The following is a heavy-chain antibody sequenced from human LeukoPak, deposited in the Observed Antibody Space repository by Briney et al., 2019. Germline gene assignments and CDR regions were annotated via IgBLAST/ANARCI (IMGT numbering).Heavy chain of an antibody. Sequence: ASVKVSCKVSGYTLTELSVHWVRQAPGKGLEWMGGFDPEDGETIYAQKFQGRVTMTEDTSTDTAYMELSSLRSEDTAVYYCATDGASRDYYYYYMDVWGKGTTVTVSS. CDR1: GYTLTELS. CDR3: ATDGASRDYYYYYMDV. V-gene: IGHV1-24*01. J-gene: IGHJ6*03. D-gene: IGHD3-16*01. CDR2: FDPEDGET.